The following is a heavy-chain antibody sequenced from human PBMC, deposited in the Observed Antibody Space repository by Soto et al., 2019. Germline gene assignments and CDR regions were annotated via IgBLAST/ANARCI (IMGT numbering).Heavy chain of an antibody. CDR3: ARDVAYSYGPSPGLEY. CDR2: IWYDGSNK. V-gene: IGHV3-33*01. Sequence: GGSLRLSCAASGFTFSSYGMHWVRQAPGKGLEWVAVIWYDGSNKYYADSVKGRFTISRDNSKNTLYRQMNSLRAEDTAVYYCARDVAYSYGPSPGLEYWGQGTLVTVSS. CDR1: GFTFSSYG. D-gene: IGHD5-18*01. J-gene: IGHJ4*02.